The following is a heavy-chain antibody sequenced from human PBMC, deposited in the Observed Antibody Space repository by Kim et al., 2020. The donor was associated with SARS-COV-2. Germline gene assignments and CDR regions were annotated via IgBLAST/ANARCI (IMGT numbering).Heavy chain of an antibody. CDR1: GFTFSSYE. CDR3: AREKQQLVRGVGYYYYGMDV. CDR2: ISSSGSTI. V-gene: IGHV3-48*03. D-gene: IGHD6-13*01. J-gene: IGHJ6*02. Sequence: GGSLRLSCAASGFTFSSYEMNWVRQAPGKGLEWVSYISSSGSTIYYADSVKGRFTISRDNAKNSLYLQMNSLRAEDTAVYYCAREKQQLVRGVGYYYYGMDVWGQGTTVTVSS.